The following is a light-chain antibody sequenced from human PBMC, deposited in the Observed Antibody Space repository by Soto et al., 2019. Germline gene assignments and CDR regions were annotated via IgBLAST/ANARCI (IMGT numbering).Light chain of an antibody. Sequence: QSVLTQPASVSGSLGQAITVSCTGTSSDVGAYNSVSWYQQHPGKAPKLMIFDVNIRPSGLSNRFSGSKSGNTASLTISGLQAEDEAHYYCNYYTNTDTVVFGGGTKLTVL. CDR1: SSDVGAYNS. CDR2: DVN. J-gene: IGLJ2*01. V-gene: IGLV2-14*03. CDR3: NYYTNTDTVV.